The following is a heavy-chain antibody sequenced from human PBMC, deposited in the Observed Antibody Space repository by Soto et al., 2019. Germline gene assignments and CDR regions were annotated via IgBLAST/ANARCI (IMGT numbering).Heavy chain of an antibody. Sequence: QVQLVESGGGLVKPGGSLRLSCAASGFTFSDYYMSWIRQAPGKGLEWVSYISSSGSTIYYADSVKGRFTISRDNAKNXXYXHXXSLRAEDTAVYYCARVGDYVGGREPRVLGGNWFDPWGQGTLVTVSS. CDR3: ARVGDYVGGREPRVLGGNWFDP. V-gene: IGHV3-11*01. CDR2: ISSSGSTI. CDR1: GFTFSDYY. J-gene: IGHJ5*02. D-gene: IGHD3-16*01.